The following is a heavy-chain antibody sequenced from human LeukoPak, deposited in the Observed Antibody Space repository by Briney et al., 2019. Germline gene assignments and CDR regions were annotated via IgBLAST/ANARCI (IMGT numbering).Heavy chain of an antibody. V-gene: IGHV3-30*18. Sequence: GGSLRLSCAASGFTFSTYGMHWLRQAPGEGLEWVAGISYDGRNEYYADSVKGRFTISRDNSKNALYLQMNSLRAEDTAVYYCAKAPHYSDSSGYPDIWGQGTMVTVSS. CDR3: AKAPHYSDSSGYPDI. J-gene: IGHJ3*02. D-gene: IGHD3-22*01. CDR2: ISYDGRNE. CDR1: GFTFSTYG.